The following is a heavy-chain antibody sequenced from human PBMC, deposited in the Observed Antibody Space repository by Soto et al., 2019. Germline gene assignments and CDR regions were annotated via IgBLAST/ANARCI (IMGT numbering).Heavy chain of an antibody. CDR2: ISPYDGSA. V-gene: IGHV1-46*01. Sequence: QVQLVQSGAEVKKPGASVKVSCKASRFTFTNYFFHWVRQAPRQGLEWMGIISPYDGSANYEETLQVRVTMTSDMSTRTVYMEVISLRPEDTAVYYCARGAGRGSSGFYYYYGMDVWGHGTTVIVSS. J-gene: IGHJ6*02. D-gene: IGHD6-19*01. CDR3: ARGAGRGSSGFYYYYGMDV. CDR1: RFTFTNYF.